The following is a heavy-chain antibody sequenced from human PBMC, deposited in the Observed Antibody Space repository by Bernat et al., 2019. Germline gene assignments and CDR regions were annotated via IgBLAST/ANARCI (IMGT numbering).Heavy chain of an antibody. CDR3: AKYSYGGDLDY. Sequence: EVQLLESGGGLVQPGGSLRLSCAASGFTFSNYAMSWVRQAPGKGLEWVSAISGGGGSTYYADSGKGRFTISRENSKNTLYLQMNSLRAEDTAVYYCAKYSYGGDLDYWGQGTLVTVSS. V-gene: IGHV3-23*01. J-gene: IGHJ4*02. D-gene: IGHD5-18*01. CDR1: GFTFSNYA. CDR2: ISGGGGST.